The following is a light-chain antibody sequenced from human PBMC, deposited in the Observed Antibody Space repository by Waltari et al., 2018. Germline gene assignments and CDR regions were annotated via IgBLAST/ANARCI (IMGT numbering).Light chain of an antibody. CDR1: TIGGKS. J-gene: IGLJ3*02. Sequence: SYVLTQPPSVSVAPGHTDRISRAASTIGGKSVNCYQHKPGQAPVPVVYDDNVRPSGSSERFSGSTSPNTATLTIRRVEVGDEADYYCQVWDPDIGHWMFGGGTKLT. V-gene: IGLV3-21*02. CDR3: QVWDPDIGHWM. CDR2: DDN.